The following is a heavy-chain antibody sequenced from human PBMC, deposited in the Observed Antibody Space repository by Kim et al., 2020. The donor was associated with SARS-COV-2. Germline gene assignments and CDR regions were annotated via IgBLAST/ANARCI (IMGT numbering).Heavy chain of an antibody. CDR2: P. Sequence: PPYAQGFTGRFVFSLDTSVRTAYLQISSLKAEDTAVYYCARDTRGVAFDIWGQGTMVTVSS. CDR3: ARDTRGVAFDI. D-gene: IGHD2-8*02. V-gene: IGHV7-4-1*02. J-gene: IGHJ3*02.